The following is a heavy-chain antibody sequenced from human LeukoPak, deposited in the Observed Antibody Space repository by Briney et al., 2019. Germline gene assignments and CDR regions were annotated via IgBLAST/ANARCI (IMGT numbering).Heavy chain of an antibody. CDR1: GDSVSSNTAA. J-gene: IGHJ3*02. CDR3: ARDLGYSSTFLAFDI. V-gene: IGHV6-1*01. D-gene: IGHD6-13*01. CDR2: TYYRSKWYS. Sequence: SSQTLSLTCAIPGDSVSSNTAAWNWIRQSPSRGLEWLGRTYYRSKWYSNYAVSVKSRMTINPDTSKNQFSLRPNSVTPEDTALYFCARDLGYSSTFLAFDIWGHGTMVTVSS.